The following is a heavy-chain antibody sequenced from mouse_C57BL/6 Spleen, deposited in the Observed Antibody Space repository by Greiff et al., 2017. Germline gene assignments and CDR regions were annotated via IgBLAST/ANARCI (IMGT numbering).Heavy chain of an antibody. V-gene: IGHV7-3*01. CDR3: ARPYSEGYAMDY. J-gene: IGHJ4*01. D-gene: IGHD1-1*01. CDR1: GFTFTDYY. Sequence: EVKLMESGGGLVQPGGSLSLSCAASGFTFTDYYMSWVRQPPGKALEWLGFIRNKANGYTTEYSASVKGRFTISRDNSQSILYLQVNALRAEDSATYYCARPYSEGYAMDYWGQGTSVTVSS. CDR2: IRNKANGYTT.